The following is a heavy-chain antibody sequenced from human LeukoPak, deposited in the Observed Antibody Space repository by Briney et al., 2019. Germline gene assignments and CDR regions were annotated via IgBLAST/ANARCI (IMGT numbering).Heavy chain of an antibody. CDR2: SNPSGGRT. V-gene: IGHV1-46*01. CDR1: GYTFTTYY. D-gene: IGHD5-12*01. CDR3: AWLPYAFDI. Sequence: ASVKVSCKASGYTFTTYYIHCVRQATGQRPERMALSNPSGGRTHYAQKFQGRVTLSRDTSTSTVYMALASLRSEETAVYYCAWLPYAFDIWGQGTMVTVSS. J-gene: IGHJ3*02.